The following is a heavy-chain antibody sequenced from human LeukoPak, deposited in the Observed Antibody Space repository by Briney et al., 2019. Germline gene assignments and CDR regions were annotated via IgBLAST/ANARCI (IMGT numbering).Heavy chain of an antibody. J-gene: IGHJ6*02. V-gene: IGHV3-21*01. CDR1: GFTFSSYS. CDR3: ARVLFRVGAPYGMDV. Sequence: PGGSLRLPCAASGFTFSSYSMNWVRQAPGKGLEWVSSISSSSSYIYYADSVKGRFTISRDNAKNSLYLQMNSLRAEDTAVYYCARVLFRVGAPYGMDVWGQGTTVTVSS. D-gene: IGHD1-26*01. CDR2: ISSSSSYI.